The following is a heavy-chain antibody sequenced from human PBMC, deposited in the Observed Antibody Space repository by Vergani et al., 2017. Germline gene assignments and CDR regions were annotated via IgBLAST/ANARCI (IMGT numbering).Heavy chain of an antibody. V-gene: IGHV3-23*04. D-gene: IGHD1-26*01. CDR1: GFTFSTYA. CDR2: LTGGGGST. J-gene: IGHJ4*02. Sequence: EVQLVESGGGVVRPGGSVRLSCAASGFTFSTYAMHWVRQAPGKGLEWVSALTGGGGSTYYADSFKGRFTISRDNSKDTLYLQMNSLRPEDTATYYCVKDAGSYENFFDSWGQGTLLTVSS. CDR3: VKDAGSYENFFDS.